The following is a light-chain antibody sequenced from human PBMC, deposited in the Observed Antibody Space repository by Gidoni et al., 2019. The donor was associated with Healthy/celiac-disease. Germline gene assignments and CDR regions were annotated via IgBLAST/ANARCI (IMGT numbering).Light chain of an antibody. Sequence: QSALTQPASVSGSPGQSITISCTGTSSDVGGYNYVSWYQQHPGKAPKLMIYDGSNRPSGVSNRFSGSKSGNTASLTISGLQAEEEADYYCSSYTSSSTLVFGGGTKLTVL. CDR3: SSYTSSSTLV. V-gene: IGLV2-14*03. J-gene: IGLJ2*01. CDR1: SSDVGGYNY. CDR2: DGS.